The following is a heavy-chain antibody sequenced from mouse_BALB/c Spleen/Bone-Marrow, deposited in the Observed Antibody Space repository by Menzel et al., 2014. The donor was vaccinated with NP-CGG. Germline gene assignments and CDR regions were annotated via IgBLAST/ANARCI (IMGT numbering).Heavy chain of an antibody. CDR1: GFTFTDFY. CDR2: IRNKANGYTT. D-gene: IGHD1-2*01. J-gene: IGHJ2*01. V-gene: IGHV7-3*02. CDR3: ARDVGRLLFDY. Sequence: EVKVVESGGGLVQPGGSLRLSCEASGFTFTDFYMNWVRQPPGNALEWLGFIRNKANGYTTEYSASVKGRFTISRDNSQSILYLQMNTLRAEDSATYYCARDVGRLLFDYWGQGTTLTVSS.